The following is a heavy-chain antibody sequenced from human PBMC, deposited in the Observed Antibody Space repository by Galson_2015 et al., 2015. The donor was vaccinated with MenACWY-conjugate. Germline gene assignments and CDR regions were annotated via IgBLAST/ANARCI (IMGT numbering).Heavy chain of an antibody. J-gene: IGHJ6*02. CDR2: IKKDGSEK. CDR3: ARGHYGMDV. Sequence: SLRLSCAVSGSTSRNYWMTWVRQAPGKGLEWVASIKKDGSEKYYVDSVKGRFTISRDNTKNSMYLEMNSLRAEDTAVYYCARGHYGMDVWGQGTTVTASS. CDR1: GSTSRNYW. V-gene: IGHV3-7*03.